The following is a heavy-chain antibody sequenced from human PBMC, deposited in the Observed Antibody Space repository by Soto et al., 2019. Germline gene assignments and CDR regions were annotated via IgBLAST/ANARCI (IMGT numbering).Heavy chain of an antibody. Sequence: SVKVSCKASEYTFTNYAVHWVRQARGHRLQWIGWIDPGSGNTNYAQKVQDRVTMTRDTSTSTAYMELSRLRSDDTAVYYCAREYSSGRRFDYWGQGILVTVSS. CDR3: AREYSSGRRFDY. CDR1: EYTFTNYA. CDR2: IDPGSGNT. J-gene: IGHJ4*02. D-gene: IGHD6-19*01. V-gene: IGHV1-58*01.